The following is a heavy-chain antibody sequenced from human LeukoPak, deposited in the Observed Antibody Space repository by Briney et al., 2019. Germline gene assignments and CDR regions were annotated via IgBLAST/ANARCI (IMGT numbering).Heavy chain of an antibody. D-gene: IGHD2-15*01. V-gene: IGHV4-34*01. J-gene: IGHJ5*02. CDR2: IYYSGST. CDR3: ARVGPGYCSGGSCSHPGWFDP. CDR1: GGSFSGYY. Sequence: PSETLSLTCAVYGGSFSGYYWGWIRQPPGKGLEWIGSIYYSGSTYYNPSLKSRVTISVDTSKNQFSLELSSVTAADTAVYYCARVGPGYCSGGSCSHPGWFDPWGQGTLVTVSS.